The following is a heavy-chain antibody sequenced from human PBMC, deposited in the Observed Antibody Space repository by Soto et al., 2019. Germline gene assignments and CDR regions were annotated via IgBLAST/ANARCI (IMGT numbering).Heavy chain of an antibody. D-gene: IGHD6-13*01. CDR1: GGSFSGYY. J-gene: IGHJ6*03. CDR3: ARGQQPYYYMDV. CDR2: INHSGST. Sequence: SATLSLTCAVYGGSFSGYYWSWIRQPPGKGLEWIGEINHSGSTNYNPSLKSRVTISVDTSKNQFSLKLSSVTAADTAVYYCARGQQPYYYMDVWGKGTTVTVSS. V-gene: IGHV4-34*01.